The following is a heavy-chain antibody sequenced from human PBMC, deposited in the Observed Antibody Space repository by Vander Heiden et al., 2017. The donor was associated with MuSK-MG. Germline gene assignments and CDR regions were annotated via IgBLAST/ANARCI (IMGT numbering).Heavy chain of an antibody. V-gene: IGHV2-5*02. Sequence: QITLKESGPTLVKPTQTLTLTCTFSGLSLSTSGVVVGWILQPPGKALEWLALIYWDDDKRYSPSLKSRLTITKDTSKNQVVLTMTNMDPVDTATYYCAHRRAYGSGSYYNVRWFDPWGQGTLVTVSS. CDR1: GLSLSTSGVV. J-gene: IGHJ5*02. CDR2: IYWDDDK. D-gene: IGHD3-10*01. CDR3: AHRRAYGSGSYYNVRWFDP.